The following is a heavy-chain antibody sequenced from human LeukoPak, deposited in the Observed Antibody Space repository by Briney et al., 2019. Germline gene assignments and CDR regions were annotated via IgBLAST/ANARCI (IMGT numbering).Heavy chain of an antibody. D-gene: IGHD6-19*01. Sequence: GRSLRLSCAASGFAFSSYAMHWVRQAPGKGLEWVAVISFDGSNKYYADSVKGRFTISRDNSKNALYLQMNSLRAEDTAVYYCATPEKQWHIFDYWGQGTLVTVSS. CDR1: GFAFSSYA. CDR2: ISFDGSNK. J-gene: IGHJ4*02. V-gene: IGHV3-30*04. CDR3: ATPEKQWHIFDY.